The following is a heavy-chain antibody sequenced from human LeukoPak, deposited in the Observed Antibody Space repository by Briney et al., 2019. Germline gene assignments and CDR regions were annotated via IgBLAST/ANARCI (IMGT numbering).Heavy chain of an antibody. CDR2: INPNSGGT. CDR3: ARVYQLVHDAFDI. Sequence: GASVKVSCKASGYTFTGYYMHWVRQAPGQGLEWMGWINPNSGGTNYAQKFQGRVTMTRDTSISTAYMELSRLRSDDTAVYYCARVYQLVHDAFDIWGQGTMVTVSS. J-gene: IGHJ3*02. D-gene: IGHD6-13*01. CDR1: GYTFTGYY. V-gene: IGHV1-2*02.